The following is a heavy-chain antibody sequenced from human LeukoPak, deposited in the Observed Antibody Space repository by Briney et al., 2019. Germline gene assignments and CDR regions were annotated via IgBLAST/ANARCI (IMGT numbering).Heavy chain of an antibody. J-gene: IGHJ3*02. V-gene: IGHV1-8*01. CDR3: ATQRSNWNYVLRAFDI. CDR2: VNPNSGNT. Sequence: ASVKVSCKASGYTFTSYDINWVRQATGQGLEWMGWVNPNSGNTGYAQKFQGRVTMTTDTSTSTAYMELSSLRSEDTAVYYCATQRSNWNYVLRAFDIWGQGTMVTVSS. D-gene: IGHD1-7*01. CDR1: GYTFTSYD.